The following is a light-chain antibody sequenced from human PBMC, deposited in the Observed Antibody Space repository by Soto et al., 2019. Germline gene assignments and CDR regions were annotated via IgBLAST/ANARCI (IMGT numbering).Light chain of an antibody. CDR1: SGSIASNY. Sequence: NFMLTQPHSVSESPGKTVTISCTGSSGSIASNYVQWYQQRPGSAPTTVIYENNQRPSGVPDRFSGSIDSSSNSASLTISGLKTDDEPDYYCQSYGVSTQVFGGGTKLTVL. V-gene: IGLV6-57*02. CDR2: ENN. J-gene: IGLJ3*02. CDR3: QSYGVSTQV.